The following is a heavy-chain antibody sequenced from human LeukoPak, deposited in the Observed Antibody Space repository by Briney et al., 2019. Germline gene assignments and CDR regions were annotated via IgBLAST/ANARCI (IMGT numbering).Heavy chain of an antibody. Sequence: PGGSLRLSCAASGFPFSTNDMGWVRQAPGKGLEWVSAIGGSGGTTYEDSVKGRFTISRDNSKNTLYLQMNSLRAEDTAVYYCAKVKTHWYFDRWGQGTLVTVSS. D-gene: IGHD1-1*01. V-gene: IGHV3-23*01. CDR3: AKVKTHWYFDR. J-gene: IGHJ4*02. CDR2: IGGSGGTT. CDR1: GFPFSTND.